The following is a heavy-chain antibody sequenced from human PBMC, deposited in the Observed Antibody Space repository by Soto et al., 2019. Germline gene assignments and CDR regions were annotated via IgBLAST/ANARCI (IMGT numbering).Heavy chain of an antibody. CDR2: VYFNGYT. CDR1: GGSVNSGSYY. Sequence: QVQLQESGPGLVKPSETLSLTCAVSGGSVNSGSYYWTWIRQPPGKGLVWIGFVYFNGYTKYDPSPKTRITMSVDTSKNQFSLRLRSMAAADTAVYFYSRVDGDYRTGYWGQGTLVTVSS. J-gene: IGHJ4*02. V-gene: IGHV4-61*01. CDR3: SRVDGDYRTGY. D-gene: IGHD4-17*01.